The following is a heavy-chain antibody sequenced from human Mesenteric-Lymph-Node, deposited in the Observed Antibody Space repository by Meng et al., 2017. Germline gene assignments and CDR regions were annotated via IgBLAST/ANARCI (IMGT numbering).Heavy chain of an antibody. Sequence: GGSLRLSCAASGFTVSSNYMSWVRQAPGKGLEWVSVIYSGGSAYYADSVKGRSTISRDNSKNTLYLQMNSLRAEDTAVYYCARDLQYYDILTGYYTMSGMDVWGQGTTVTVSS. CDR3: ARDLQYYDILTGYYTMSGMDV. V-gene: IGHV3-53*01. CDR2: IYSGGSA. J-gene: IGHJ6*02. D-gene: IGHD3-9*01. CDR1: GFTVSSNY.